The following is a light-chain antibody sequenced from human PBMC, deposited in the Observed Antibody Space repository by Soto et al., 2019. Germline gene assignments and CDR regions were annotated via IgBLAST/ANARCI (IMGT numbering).Light chain of an antibody. CDR2: EVT. CDR1: RSDVGAYNY. Sequence: QAALTDPASFSGSPGQSIAISCTGTRSDVGAYNYVSWYQQHPGKAPKLMISEVTNRPSGVSDRFSGSKSGNTASLTISGLQAEDEADYYCSSFTSRFTFVFGTGTKVTVL. J-gene: IGLJ1*01. V-gene: IGLV2-14*01. CDR3: SSFTSRFTFV.